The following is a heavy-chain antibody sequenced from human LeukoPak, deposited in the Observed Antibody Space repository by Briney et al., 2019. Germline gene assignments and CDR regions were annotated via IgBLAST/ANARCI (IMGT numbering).Heavy chain of an antibody. V-gene: IGHV3-21*01. CDR3: ASEVVLMVYAIEFAFDI. Sequence: GGTLRLSCAASGFTLSSYSMNWVRQAPGKGLEWVSSISSSSSYIYYADSVKGRFTISRDNAKNSLYLQMNSLRAEDTAVYYCASEVVLMVYAIEFAFDIWGQGTMVTVSS. CDR1: GFTLSSYS. CDR2: ISSSSSYI. J-gene: IGHJ3*02. D-gene: IGHD2-8*01.